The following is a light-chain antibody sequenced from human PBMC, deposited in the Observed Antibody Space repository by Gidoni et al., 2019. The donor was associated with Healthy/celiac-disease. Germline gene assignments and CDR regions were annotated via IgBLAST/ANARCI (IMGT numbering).Light chain of an antibody. CDR2: GNS. V-gene: IGLV1-40*01. CDR3: QSYDSSLSGVV. J-gene: IGLJ2*01. CDR1: SANIGAGYD. Sequence: QSVLTQPPSVSGAPGQRVTSSCTGSSANIGAGYDVHWSQQLPGTAPKLLIYGNSNRPSGVPDRFSGSKSGTSASLAITGLQAEDEADYYCQSYDSSLSGVVFGGGTKLTVL.